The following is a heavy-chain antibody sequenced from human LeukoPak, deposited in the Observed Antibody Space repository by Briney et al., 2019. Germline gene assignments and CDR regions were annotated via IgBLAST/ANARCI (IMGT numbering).Heavy chain of an antibody. J-gene: IGHJ3*02. Sequence: SETLSLTCTVSGGSVSSCSYYWSWMPQPPGKGLVWIGYIYYSGTTNYNPSLKSRVTISVDTSKNQFSLKLSSVTAADTAVYYCARANVVVVAASAFDIWGQGTMVTVSS. V-gene: IGHV4-61*01. CDR3: ARANVVVVAASAFDI. D-gene: IGHD2-15*01. CDR2: IYYSGTT. CDR1: GGSVSSCSYY.